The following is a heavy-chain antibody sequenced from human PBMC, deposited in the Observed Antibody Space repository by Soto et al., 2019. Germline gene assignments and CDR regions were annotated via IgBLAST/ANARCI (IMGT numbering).Heavy chain of an antibody. Sequence: QLKESGGGLVQPGGSLRLSCAASGFTFGDYWMAWVRQIPGKGLEWVANIRKDGTREPYVDSVKGRFSVSRDNARESLYLQMSSLRVEDTAVSYCARYANYRETSVYVDVFDIWGLGKLVAVSS. CDR1: GFTFGDYW. D-gene: IGHD3-16*02. CDR3: ARYANYRETSVYVDVFDI. CDR2: IRKDGTRE. V-gene: IGHV3-7*05. J-gene: IGHJ3*02.